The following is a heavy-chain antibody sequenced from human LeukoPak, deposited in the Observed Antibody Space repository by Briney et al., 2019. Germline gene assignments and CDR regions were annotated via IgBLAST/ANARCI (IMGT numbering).Heavy chain of an antibody. D-gene: IGHD3-3*01. CDR3: ARDFWSGYQGGTPLPVY. V-gene: IGHV3-48*01. J-gene: IGHJ4*02. Sequence: GGSLRLSCAASGFTFSSYNMNWVRQAPGKGPEWVSYISSSSSTIYYADSVKGRFTISRDNAKNSLYLQMNSLRAEDTAVYYCARDFWSGYQGGTPLPVYWGQGTLVTVSS. CDR1: GFTFSSYN. CDR2: ISSSSSTI.